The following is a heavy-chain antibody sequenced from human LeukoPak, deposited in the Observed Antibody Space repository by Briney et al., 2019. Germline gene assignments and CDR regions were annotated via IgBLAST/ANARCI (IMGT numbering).Heavy chain of an antibody. J-gene: IGHJ3*02. Sequence: GRSLRLSCAASGFTFSSYAMHWVRQAPGEGLEWVAVISYDGSNKYYADSVKGRFTISRDNSKNTLYLQMNSLRAEDTAVYYCARETVVVPAAMKAFDIWGQGTMVTVSS. CDR3: ARETVVVPAAMKAFDI. CDR1: GFTFSSYA. D-gene: IGHD2-2*01. CDR2: ISYDGSNK. V-gene: IGHV3-30-3*01.